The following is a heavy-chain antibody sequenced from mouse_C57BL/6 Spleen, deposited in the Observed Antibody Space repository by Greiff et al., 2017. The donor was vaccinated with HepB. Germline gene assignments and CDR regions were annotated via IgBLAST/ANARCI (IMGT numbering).Heavy chain of an antibody. V-gene: IGHV1-26*01. CDR3: ARKGGSKGYAMDY. CDR1: GYTFTDYY. J-gene: IGHJ4*01. CDR2: INPNNGGT. Sequence: EVQLQQSGPELVKPGASVKISCKASGYTFTDYYMNWVKQSHGKSLEWIGDINPNNGGTSYNQKFKGKATLTVDKSSSTAYMELRSLTSEDSAVYYCARKGGSKGYAMDYWGQGTSVTVSS.